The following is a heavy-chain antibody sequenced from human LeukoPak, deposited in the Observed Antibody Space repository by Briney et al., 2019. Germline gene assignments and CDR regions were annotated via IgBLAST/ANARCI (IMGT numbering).Heavy chain of an antibody. CDR3: ARDRSYYMDV. J-gene: IGHJ6*03. CDR1: GASIFTYY. CDR2: IYYSGNT. V-gene: IGHV4-59*01. Sequence: SETLSLTCTVSGASIFTYYWSWIRQPPGKGLEWIGYIYYSGNTNYNPSLKSRVTISEDTSKNQFSLKLSSVTAADTAVYYCARDRSYYMDVWGKGTTVTISS.